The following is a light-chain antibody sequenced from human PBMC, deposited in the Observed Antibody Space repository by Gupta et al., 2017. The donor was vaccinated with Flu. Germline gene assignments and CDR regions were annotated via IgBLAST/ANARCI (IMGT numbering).Light chain of an antibody. Sequence: QSLLTQPPSASGTPGQRVTLSCSGSSSNVGSNPVSWVQQLPGKAPKPLIYSYDQRSSGVPDRFSGSRSGTSASLAINGLQSEDEADYYCTAWDDSLNVWVFGGGTKLTVL. CDR3: TAWDDSLNVWV. J-gene: IGLJ3*02. CDR1: SSNVGSNP. CDR2: SYD. V-gene: IGLV1-44*01.